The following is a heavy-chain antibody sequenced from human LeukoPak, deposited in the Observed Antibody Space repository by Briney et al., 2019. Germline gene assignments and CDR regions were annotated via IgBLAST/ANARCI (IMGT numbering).Heavy chain of an antibody. CDR2: ISYSGSP. CDR3: ARQSAAGTSLRLDI. J-gene: IGHJ3*02. D-gene: IGHD6-13*01. Sequence: SETLSLTCTVSGGSISSYYWSWIRQPPGKGLEWIGDISYSGSPNYNPPLKTRVTISVDTSKNQFSLKLSSVTAADTAVYYCARQSAAGTSLRLDIWGQGTMVTVSS. CDR1: GGSISSYY. V-gene: IGHV4-59*08.